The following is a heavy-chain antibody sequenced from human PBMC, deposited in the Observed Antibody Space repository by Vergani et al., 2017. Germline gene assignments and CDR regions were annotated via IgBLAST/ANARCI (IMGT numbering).Heavy chain of an antibody. CDR2: ISGSGGST. CDR3: AKDRGSSGWHEGFDP. J-gene: IGHJ5*02. CDR1: GFTFSSYA. Sequence: EVQLVESGGELVQPGRPLRLSCTASGFTFSSYAMSWVRQAPGKGLEWVSAISGSGGSTYYADSVKGRFTISRDNSKNTLYLQMNSLRAEDTAVYYCAKDRGSSGWHEGFDPWGQGTLVTVSS. V-gene: IGHV3-23*04. D-gene: IGHD6-19*01.